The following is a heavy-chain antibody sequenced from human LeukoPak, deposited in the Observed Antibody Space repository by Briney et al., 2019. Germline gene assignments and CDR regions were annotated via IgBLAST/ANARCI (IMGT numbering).Heavy chain of an antibody. CDR1: GGSISSYY. D-gene: IGHD5-18*01. CDR3: ARKRGYSYGRHTWFDP. Sequence: SQTLSLTCTVSGGSISSYYWSWIRQPPGKGLEWIGYIYYSGSTNYNPSLKSRVTISVDTSKNQFSLKLSPVTAADTAVYYCARKRGYSYGRHTWFDPWGQGTLVTVSS. CDR2: IYYSGST. V-gene: IGHV4-59*01. J-gene: IGHJ5*02.